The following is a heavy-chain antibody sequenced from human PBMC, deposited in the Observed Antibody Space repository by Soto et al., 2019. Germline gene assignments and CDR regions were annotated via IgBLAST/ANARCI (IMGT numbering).Heavy chain of an antibody. CDR1: VFTFSSYD. CDR2: LSSSGSTI. CDR3: ARVLYSSGWSD. D-gene: IGHD6-19*01. J-gene: IGHJ1*01. V-gene: IGHV3-48*01. Sequence: EVQLVESGGGLVQPGGSLRLSCTASVFTFSSYDMNWVRQAPGKGLEWVSYLSSSGSTIYYADFVKGRFTISIDNAKNSLYLQMNRLRAVDTAVYYCARVLYSSGWSDWGQGTLATVSS.